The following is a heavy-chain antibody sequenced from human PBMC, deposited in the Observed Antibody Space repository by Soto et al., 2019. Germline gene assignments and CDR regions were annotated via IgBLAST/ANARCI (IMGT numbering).Heavy chain of an antibody. V-gene: IGHV1-2*02. CDR3: ARGGGTILAPLP. CDR2: INSNSGAT. D-gene: IGHD3-3*01. CDR1: GYTFTGYF. J-gene: IGHJ5*02. Sequence: ASVKVSCKASGYTFTGYFMHWVRQAPGQGLEWRGWINSNSGATKYAQKFQGRVTLSRDTSISTAYMELSGLRSDDTAVYYCARGGGTILAPLPWGQGTLVTVSS.